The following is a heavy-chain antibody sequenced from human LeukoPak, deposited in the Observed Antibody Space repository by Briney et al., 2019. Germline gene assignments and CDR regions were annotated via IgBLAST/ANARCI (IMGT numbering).Heavy chain of an antibody. Sequence: SETLSLTCTVSGGTISSNYWSWIRQPPGKGLEWIGYIYYSGSTNYNPSLKSRVTISVDTSKNQFSLKLSSVTAADTAVYYCARGGSNFDYWGQGTLVTVSS. D-gene: IGHD3-16*01. CDR1: GGTISSNY. CDR3: ARGGSNFDY. J-gene: IGHJ4*02. V-gene: IGHV4-59*01. CDR2: IYYSGST.